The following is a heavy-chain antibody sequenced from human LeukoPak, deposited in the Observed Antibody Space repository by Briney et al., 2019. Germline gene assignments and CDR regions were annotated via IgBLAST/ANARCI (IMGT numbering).Heavy chain of an antibody. D-gene: IGHD3-16*02. CDR2: FYPEDGET. Sequence: GASVKVSCKVSRYTLTELSMHWLRQAPGKGLEWMGGFYPEDGETIYAQKFQGRVTMTEDTSTDTAYMELSSLRSEDTAVYYCATTYDYVWGSYRQRGAFDIWGQGTMVTVSS. CDR1: RYTLTELS. V-gene: IGHV1-24*01. CDR3: ATTYDYVWGSYRQRGAFDI. J-gene: IGHJ3*02.